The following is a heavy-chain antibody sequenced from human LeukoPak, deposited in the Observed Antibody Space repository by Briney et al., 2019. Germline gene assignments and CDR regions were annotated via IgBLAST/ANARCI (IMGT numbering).Heavy chain of an antibody. Sequence: SETLSLSCTVSGYSISSGYYWGWIRQPPGKGLEWIGSIYHSGSTYYNPSLRSRVILSVDTSKNQFSLKLISMTAADTAIYYCARGQGATVPQVGKNWFDPWGQGTWVIVSS. CDR1: GYSISSGYY. CDR3: ARGQGATVPQVGKNWFDP. J-gene: IGHJ5*02. D-gene: IGHD1-26*01. V-gene: IGHV4-38-2*02. CDR2: IYHSGST.